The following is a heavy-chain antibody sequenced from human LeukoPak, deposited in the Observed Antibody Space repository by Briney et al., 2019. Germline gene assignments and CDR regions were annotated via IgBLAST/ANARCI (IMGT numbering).Heavy chain of an antibody. CDR2: ISADGGST. J-gene: IGHJ4*02. CDR3: AKESGKFDY. CDR1: GLNFDDSA. V-gene: IGHV3-43*02. Sequence: GGSLRLSCVASGLNFDDSAMHWVRQAPGKGLEWVSLISADGGSTFSADSVKGRFSISRDNSKNSLYLQMNSLRSEDTTMYYCAKESGKFDYWGQGTLVAVSS.